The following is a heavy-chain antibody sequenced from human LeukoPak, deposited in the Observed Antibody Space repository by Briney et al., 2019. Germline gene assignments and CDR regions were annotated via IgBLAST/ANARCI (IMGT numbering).Heavy chain of an antibody. D-gene: IGHD3-16*01. CDR1: GYTFSSYD. CDR2: MSPNSGNR. Sequence: ASVKVSCKASGYTFSSYDINWVRRATGQGLEWMGWMSPNSGNRGYAQKFQGRVTITRNTSISTAYMELSSLRSEDTAVYYCARRLGLRWALQAFDIWGQGTMVTVSS. J-gene: IGHJ3*02. V-gene: IGHV1-8*03. CDR3: ARRLGLRWALQAFDI.